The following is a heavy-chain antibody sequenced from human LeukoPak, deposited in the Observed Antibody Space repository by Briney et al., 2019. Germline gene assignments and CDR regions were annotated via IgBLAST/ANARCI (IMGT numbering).Heavy chain of an antibody. V-gene: IGHV3-23*01. D-gene: IGHD3-22*01. J-gene: IGHJ6*02. CDR2: IPGSGGAT. Sequence: GGSLRLSCEASGFTFSSYAIRWVRQAPGTGLEWVSSIPGSGGATYYADSVRGRFSISRDSSKNKLYLQMNSLRDEDTAVYYCARARPWDSSRSYYFGMDVWGHGTTVTVSS. CDR1: GFTFSSYA. CDR3: ARARPWDSSRSYYFGMDV.